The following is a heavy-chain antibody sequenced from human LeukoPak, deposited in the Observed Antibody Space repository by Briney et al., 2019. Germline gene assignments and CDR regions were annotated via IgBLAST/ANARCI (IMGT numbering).Heavy chain of an antibody. V-gene: IGHV1-18*01. CDR1: GYTFTSYG. D-gene: IGHD2-2*01. Sequence: GASVKVSCKASGYTFTSYGISWVRQAPGQGLEWMGWISAYNGNTNYAQKLQGRVTITRDTSASTAYMELSSLRSEDTAVYYCARVYCSSTSCYHYGMDVWGQGTTVTVSS. CDR2: ISAYNGNT. CDR3: ARVYCSSTSCYHYGMDV. J-gene: IGHJ6*02.